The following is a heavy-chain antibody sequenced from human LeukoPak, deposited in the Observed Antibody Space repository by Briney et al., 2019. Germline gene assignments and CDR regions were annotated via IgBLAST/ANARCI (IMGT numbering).Heavy chain of an antibody. CDR2: ISAIGAST. CDR1: GFTLSSYG. V-gene: IGHV3-23*01. CDR3: AKHFGSGDYYNFFDD. J-gene: IGHJ4*02. Sequence: GGPLRLSCEAFGFTLSSYGMSWVRKAPGKGLEWVSSISAIGASTYYADSVKGRFTISRDNSKNTLLLQMNSLRAEDTALYYCAKHFGSGDYYNFFDDWGQGTPVSVSS. D-gene: IGHD3-10*01.